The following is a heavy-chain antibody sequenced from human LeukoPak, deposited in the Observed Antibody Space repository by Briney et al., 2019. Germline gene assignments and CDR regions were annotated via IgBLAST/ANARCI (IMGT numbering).Heavy chain of an antibody. CDR1: GGSISSYY. Sequence: PSETLSLTCTVSGGSISSYYWSWIRQPPGKGLEWIGYIYTTGTTNYNPSLKGRVTVSVDTSKNQFFLKLRSVTAADTAVYYCARDVGASNFDSWGQGVQVTVSS. D-gene: IGHD1-26*01. CDR3: ARDVGASNFDS. V-gene: IGHV4-4*08. J-gene: IGHJ4*02. CDR2: IYTTGTT.